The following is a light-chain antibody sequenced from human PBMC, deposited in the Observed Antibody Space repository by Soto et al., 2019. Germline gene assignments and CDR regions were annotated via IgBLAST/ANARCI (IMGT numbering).Light chain of an antibody. V-gene: IGKV3-15*01. Sequence: EIVMTQSPATLSVSPGERATLSCRASQSIGSNLAWYQQKPGQAPRLLIYAASARATAIPARFSGSGSGTGFTLTISSLQSEDFAVYYCQHYNNWPPPFGQGTKVDIK. CDR1: QSIGSN. J-gene: IGKJ1*01. CDR2: AAS. CDR3: QHYNNWPPP.